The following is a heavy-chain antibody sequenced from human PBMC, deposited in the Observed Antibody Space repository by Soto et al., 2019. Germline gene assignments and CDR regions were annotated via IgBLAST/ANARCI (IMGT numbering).Heavy chain of an antibody. D-gene: IGHD1-26*01. J-gene: IGHJ4*02. Sequence: SETLSLTCDVFGGSISNSNCWTWVRQPPGKGLEWIGEIYHSGSTNYNSSLMSRVTISLDKVNNQFSLKLTSVTAADTAVYYCAHRPIVGAAIWGQGTLVTVSS. CDR2: IYHSGST. CDR1: GGSISNSNC. V-gene: IGHV4-4*02. CDR3: AHRPIVGAAI.